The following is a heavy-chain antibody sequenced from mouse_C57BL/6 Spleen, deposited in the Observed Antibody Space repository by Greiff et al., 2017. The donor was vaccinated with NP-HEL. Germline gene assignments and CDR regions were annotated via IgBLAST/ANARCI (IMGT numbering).Heavy chain of an antibody. CDR1: GYTFTSYW. CDR2: IDPSDSYT. CDR3: ARRDGSSYGYFDV. D-gene: IGHD1-1*01. Sequence: QVQLQQSGAELVMPGASVKLSCKASGYTFTSYWMHWVKQRPGQGLEWIGEIDPSDSYTNYNQKFKGKSTLAVDKSSSTAYMQLSSLTSEDSAVYYCARRDGSSYGYFDVWGTGTTVTVSS. J-gene: IGHJ1*03. V-gene: IGHV1-69*01.